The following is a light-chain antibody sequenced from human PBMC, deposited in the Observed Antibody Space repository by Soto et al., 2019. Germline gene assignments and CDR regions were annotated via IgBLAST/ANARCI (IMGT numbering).Light chain of an antibody. CDR1: QSVSSS. J-gene: IGKJ1*01. CDR3: QQYNNWPPWT. Sequence: EIVLTQSPGTLSLSPGEGATLYCRASQSVSSSSLAWYQQKPGQAPRLLIYGASTRATGIPARFSGSGSGTEFTLTISSLQSEDFAVYYCQQYNNWPPWTFGQGTKVDIK. V-gene: IGKV3-15*01. CDR2: GAS.